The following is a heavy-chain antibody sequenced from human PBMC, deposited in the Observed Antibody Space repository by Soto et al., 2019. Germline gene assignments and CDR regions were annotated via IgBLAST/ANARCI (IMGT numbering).Heavy chain of an antibody. CDR2: IYHSGST. V-gene: IGHV4-59*01. CDR3: ARASRNYFDY. Sequence: ASETLSLTCTVSGDTISDYYWSWTRQPPGKGLEWIGYIYHSGSTYYNPSLKSRVTISIDTSKTQFSLKLSSVTAADTAVYYCARASRNYFDYWGQATLVTVSS. CDR1: GDTISDYY. J-gene: IGHJ4*02.